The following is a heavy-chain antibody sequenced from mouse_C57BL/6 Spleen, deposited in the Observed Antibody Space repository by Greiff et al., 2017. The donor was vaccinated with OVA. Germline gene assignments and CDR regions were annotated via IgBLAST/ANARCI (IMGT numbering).Heavy chain of an antibody. CDR1: GYAFSSYW. CDR3: AREAYSNYYAMDY. Sequence: QVQLQQSGAELVKPGASVKISCKASGYAFSSYWMNWVKQRPGKGLEWIGQIYPGDGDTNYNGKFKGKATLTADKSSSTAYMQLSSLTSEDSAVYFCAREAYSNYYAMDYWGQGTSVTVSS. D-gene: IGHD2-5*01. CDR2: IYPGDGDT. J-gene: IGHJ4*01. V-gene: IGHV1-80*01.